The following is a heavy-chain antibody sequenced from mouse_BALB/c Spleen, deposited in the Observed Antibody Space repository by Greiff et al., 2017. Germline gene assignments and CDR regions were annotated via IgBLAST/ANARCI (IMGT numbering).Heavy chain of an antibody. V-gene: IGHV1-7*01. CDR2: INPSTGYT. CDR3: AREGYDYDEVYAMDY. D-gene: IGHD2-4*01. J-gene: IGHJ4*01. Sequence: VQLQQSGAELAKPGASVKMSCKASDYTFTSYWMHWVKQRPGQGLEWIGYINPSTGYTEYNQKFKDKATLTADKSSSTAYMQLSSLTSEDSAVYYCAREGYDYDEVYAMDYWGQGTSVTVSS. CDR1: DYTFTSYW.